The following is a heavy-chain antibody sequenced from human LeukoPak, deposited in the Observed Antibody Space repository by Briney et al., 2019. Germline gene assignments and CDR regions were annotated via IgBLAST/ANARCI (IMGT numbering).Heavy chain of an antibody. CDR3: ARGYSGSYYPGY. J-gene: IGHJ4*02. CDR1: GYTFTSYD. CDR2: MNPNSGNT. Sequence: ASMKVSCKASGYTFTSYDINWVRQATGQGLEWMGWMNPNSGNTGYAQKFQGRVTMTRNTSISTAYMELSSLRSEDTAVYYCARGYSGSYYPGYWGQGTLVTVSS. V-gene: IGHV1-8*01. D-gene: IGHD1-26*01.